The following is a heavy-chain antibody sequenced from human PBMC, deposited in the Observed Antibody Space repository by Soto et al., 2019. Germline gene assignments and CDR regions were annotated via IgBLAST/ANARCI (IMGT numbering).Heavy chain of an antibody. CDR2: INPNSGGT. CDR1: GYTFTGYY. CDR3: AREGYCSSTSCYGSDEYNETNYYYMDV. V-gene: IGHV1-2*04. Sequence: ASVKVSCKASGYTFTGYYMHWVRQAPGQGLEWMGWINPNSGGTNYAQKFQGWVTMTRDTSISTAYMELSRLRSDDTAVYYCAREGYCSSTSCYGSDEYNETNYYYMDVWGKGTTVTVSS. D-gene: IGHD2-2*01. J-gene: IGHJ6*03.